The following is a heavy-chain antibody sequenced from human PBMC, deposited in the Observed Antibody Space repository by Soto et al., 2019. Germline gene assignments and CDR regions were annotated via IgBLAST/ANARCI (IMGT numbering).Heavy chain of an antibody. CDR1: GYTFTSYA. CDR2: INAGNGNT. V-gene: IGHV1-3*01. CDR3: ARQKHCSSTSCYVWLGYWFDP. J-gene: IGHJ5*02. Sequence: GASVKVSCKASGYTFTSYAMHWVRQAPGQRLEWMGWINAGNGNTKYSQKFQGRVTITRDTSASTAYMELSSLRSEDTAVYYCARQKHCSSTSCYVWLGYWFDPWGQGTLVTVSS. D-gene: IGHD2-2*01.